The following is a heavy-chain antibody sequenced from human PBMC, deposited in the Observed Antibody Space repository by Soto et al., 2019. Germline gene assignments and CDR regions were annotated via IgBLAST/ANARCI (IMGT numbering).Heavy chain of an antibody. Sequence: PSETLSLTCTVSGGSISSGDYYWSWIRQPPGKGLEWIGYIYYSGSTYYNPSLKSRVTISVDTSKNQFSLKLSSVTAADTAVYYCARVQSRWAYLDYWGQGTLVTVSS. J-gene: IGHJ4*02. CDR3: ARVQSRWAYLDY. CDR1: GGSISSGDYY. D-gene: IGHD6-13*01. V-gene: IGHV4-30-4*01. CDR2: IYYSGST.